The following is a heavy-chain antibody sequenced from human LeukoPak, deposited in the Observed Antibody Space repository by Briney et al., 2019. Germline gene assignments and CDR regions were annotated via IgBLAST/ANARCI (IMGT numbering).Heavy chain of an antibody. CDR2: ISGSGGST. V-gene: IGHV3-23*01. J-gene: IGHJ3*02. CDR1: GFTFSSYA. CDR3: ARDQPCSSTSCPNRDAFDI. D-gene: IGHD2-2*01. Sequence: PGGSLRLSCAASGFTFSSYAMSWVRQAPGKGLEWVSAISGSGGSTYYADSVKGRFTISRDNAKNSLYLQMNSLRAEDTAVYYCARDQPCSSTSCPNRDAFDIWGQGTMVTVSS.